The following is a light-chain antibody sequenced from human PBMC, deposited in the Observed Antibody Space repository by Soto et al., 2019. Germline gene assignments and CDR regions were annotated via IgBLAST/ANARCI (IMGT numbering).Light chain of an antibody. CDR2: DAF. Sequence: ENVLTQSPGRLSLSPGERATLSCRASQTVDGNSLAWYQQKPGQAPRLLMFDAFNRATGIPDRFSGSGSGTDFTLPIISREPDDFALYYCHQYGSSPFTFGPGTTVDV. V-gene: IGKV3-20*01. CDR3: HQYGSSPFT. CDR1: QTVDGNS. J-gene: IGKJ3*01.